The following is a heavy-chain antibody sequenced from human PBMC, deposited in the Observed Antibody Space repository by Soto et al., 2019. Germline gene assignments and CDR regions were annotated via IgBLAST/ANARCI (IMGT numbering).Heavy chain of an antibody. J-gene: IGHJ6*03. CDR1: SGSISSSNW. CDR2: IYHSGST. CDR3: AKIAARVHYYMAV. Sequence: PSETLTLACAVSSGSISSSNWWSWVRQPPGKGLEWIGEIYHSGSTNYNPSLKSRVTISVDKSKNQFSLKLSSVTAADFAVYYCAKIAARVHYYMAVWGKGTTVTVSS. V-gene: IGHV4-4*02. D-gene: IGHD6-6*01.